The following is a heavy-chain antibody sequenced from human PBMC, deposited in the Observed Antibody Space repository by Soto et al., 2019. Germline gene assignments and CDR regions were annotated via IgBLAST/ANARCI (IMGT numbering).Heavy chain of an antibody. CDR1: GGSFSGYY. V-gene: IGHV4-34*01. CDR2: INHSGST. J-gene: IGHJ6*03. Sequence: QVQLQQWGAGLLKPSETLSLTCAVYGGSFSGYYWCWIRQPPGKGLEWIGEINHSGSTNYNPSLKSRVTIPVDTAKTQFSLKLSSVTAADTAVYYCAREGYYYYSMDVWGKGTTVTVSS. CDR3: AREGYYYYSMDV.